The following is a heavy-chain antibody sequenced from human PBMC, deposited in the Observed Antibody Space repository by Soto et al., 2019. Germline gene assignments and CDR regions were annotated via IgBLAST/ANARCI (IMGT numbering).Heavy chain of an antibody. Sequence: GGSLRLSCAASGLTFSSYWMHWVRQAPGKGLVWVSRINSDGSSTSYADSVKGRFTISRDNAKNTLYLQMNSLRAEDTAVYYCARVSYDYIWGSYPKENAFDIWGQGTMVTVSS. CDR3: ARVSYDYIWGSYPKENAFDI. V-gene: IGHV3-74*01. CDR1: GLTFSSYW. J-gene: IGHJ3*02. D-gene: IGHD3-16*02. CDR2: INSDGSST.